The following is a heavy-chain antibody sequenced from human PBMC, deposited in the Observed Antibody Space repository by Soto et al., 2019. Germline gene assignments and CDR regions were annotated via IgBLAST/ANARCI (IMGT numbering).Heavy chain of an antibody. CDR2: ISAYNGNT. D-gene: IGHD3-3*01. V-gene: IGHV1-18*01. CDR1: GYTFTSYG. CDR3: ARDTMSTAHPHYYYYGMDV. J-gene: IGHJ6*02. Sequence: ASVKVSCKASGYTFTSYGISWVRQAPGQGLEWMGWISAYNGNTNYAQKLQGRVTMTTDTSTSTAYMGLRSLRSDDTAVYYCARDTMSTAHPHYYYYGMDVWGQGTTVTVSS.